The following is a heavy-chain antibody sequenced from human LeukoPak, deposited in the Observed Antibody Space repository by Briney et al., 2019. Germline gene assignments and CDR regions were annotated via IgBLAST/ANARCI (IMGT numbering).Heavy chain of an antibody. CDR1: GGSISSGGYY. CDR3: ARAMIKGEYYFDY. D-gene: IGHD3-16*01. Sequence: SETLSLTCTVSGGSISSGGYYWSWIRQHPGKGLEWIGYIFYSGSTYYNSSLKSRVTISVDTSKNQFSLKLSSVTAADTAVYYCARAMIKGEYYFDYWGQGTLVTVSS. CDR2: IFYSGST. J-gene: IGHJ4*02. V-gene: IGHV4-31*03.